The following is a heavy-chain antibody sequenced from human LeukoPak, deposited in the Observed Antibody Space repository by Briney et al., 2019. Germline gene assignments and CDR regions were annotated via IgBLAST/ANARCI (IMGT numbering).Heavy chain of an antibody. Sequence: GASVKVSCKASGGTFSSYAISWVRQAPGQWLEWMGGIIPIFGTANYAQKFQGRVTITADESTSTAYMELSSLRSEDTAVYYCARGTNGDYPFFDYWGQGTLVTVSS. V-gene: IGHV1-69*01. CDR2: IIPIFGTA. J-gene: IGHJ4*02. D-gene: IGHD4-17*01. CDR1: GGTFSSYA. CDR3: ARGTNGDYPFFDY.